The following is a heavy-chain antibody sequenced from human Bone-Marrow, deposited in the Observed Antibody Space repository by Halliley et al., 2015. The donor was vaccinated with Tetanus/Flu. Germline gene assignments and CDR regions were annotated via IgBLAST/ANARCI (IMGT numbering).Heavy chain of an antibody. V-gene: IGHV4-61*03. D-gene: IGHD3-22*01. CDR3: VGYDSSGYYSNRFDP. CDR2: IFYSGPS. J-gene: IGHJ5*02. Sequence: GYIFYSGPSTYNPPLKSRVTISVDTSKNHVSLKLPTVTAADTAVYYCVGYDSSGYYSNRFDPWGQGILVTVSS.